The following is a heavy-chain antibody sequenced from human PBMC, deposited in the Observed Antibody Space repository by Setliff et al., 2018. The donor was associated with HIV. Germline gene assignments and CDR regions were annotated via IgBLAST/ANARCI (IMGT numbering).Heavy chain of an antibody. CDR3: ARARGLLPYYYLDV. J-gene: IGHJ6*03. CDR1: GGSISSSY. D-gene: IGHD3-10*01. V-gene: IGHV4-59*12. Sequence: PSETLSLTCTVSGGSISSSYWSWIRQPPGKGLEWIGYIYYSGSTNYNPSLKSRVTISVDTSKNQFSLKLSSVTAADTAVYYCARARGLLPYYYLDVWGKGTTVTVSS. CDR2: IYYSGST.